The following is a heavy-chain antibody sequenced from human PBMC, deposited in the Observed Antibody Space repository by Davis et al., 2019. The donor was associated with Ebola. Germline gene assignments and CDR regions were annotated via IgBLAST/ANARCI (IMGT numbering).Heavy chain of an antibody. CDR2: IYYSGST. J-gene: IGHJ4*02. CDR3: ARGRSIAAA. Sequence: SETLSLTCTVSGGSMNSYYWSWIRQPPGKGLEWIGYIYYSGSTNYNPSLKSRVTISVDTSKNQFSLKLSSVTAADTAVYYCARGRSIAAAWGQGTLVTVSS. CDR1: GGSMNSYY. V-gene: IGHV4-59*08. D-gene: IGHD6-13*01.